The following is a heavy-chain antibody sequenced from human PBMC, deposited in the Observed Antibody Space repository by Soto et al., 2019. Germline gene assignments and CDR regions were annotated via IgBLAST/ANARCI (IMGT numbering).Heavy chain of an antibody. V-gene: IGHV5-10-1*01. D-gene: IGHD6-13*01. CDR3: ASSTLIAAAGAVPDY. CDR1: GYSFTSYW. J-gene: IGHJ4*02. Sequence: ESLKISCKGSGYSFTSYWISWVRQMPGKGLEWMGRIDPSDSYTNYSPSFQGHVTISADKSISTAYLQWSSLKASDTAMYYCASSTLIAAAGAVPDYWGQGTLVTVSS. CDR2: IDPSDSYT.